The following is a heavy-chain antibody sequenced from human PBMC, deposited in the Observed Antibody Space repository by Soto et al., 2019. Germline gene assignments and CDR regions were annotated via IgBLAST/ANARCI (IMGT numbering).Heavy chain of an antibody. J-gene: IGHJ6*02. Sequence: GASVKVSCKASGYTFINYYMHWVRQAPGQGFEWMGRISPKNGDTNSAQKFRGRVTMTRDTSISTAYLELSSLRSDDTAVYYCARSTGSYSYYGMDVWGQGTTVTVSS. CDR1: GYTFINYY. CDR3: ARSTGSYSYYGMDV. V-gene: IGHV1-2*02. D-gene: IGHD1-26*01. CDR2: ISPKNGDT.